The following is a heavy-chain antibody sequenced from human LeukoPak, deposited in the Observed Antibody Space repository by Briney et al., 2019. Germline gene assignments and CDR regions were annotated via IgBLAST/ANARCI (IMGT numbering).Heavy chain of an antibody. D-gene: IGHD3-3*01. CDR1: GFTFDDYA. CDR2: ISWDGGST. V-gene: IGHV3-43D*04. J-gene: IGHJ4*02. Sequence: GGSLRLSCAASGFTFDDYAMHWVRQAPGKGLEWVSLISWDGGSTYYADSVKGRFTISRDKSKNSLYLQMNSLRAEDTALYYCAKDIRRRITITTLTWELDYWGQGTLVTVSS. CDR3: AKDIRRRITITTLTWELDY.